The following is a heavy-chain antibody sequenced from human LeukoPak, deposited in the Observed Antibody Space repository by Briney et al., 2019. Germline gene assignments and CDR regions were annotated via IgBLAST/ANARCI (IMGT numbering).Heavy chain of an antibody. J-gene: IGHJ4*02. V-gene: IGHV4-59*01. CDR1: GGCISTYY. D-gene: IGHD1-26*01. CDR3: ARDRSGSYGAYFDY. CDR2: SYYSGST. Sequence: SETLSLTCTVSGGCISTYYWSWIRQPPGKGLEWIGYSYYSGSTNYNYNPSLKSRVTISVDTSKNQFSLKLSSVTAADTALYYCARDRSGSYGAYFDYWGQGILVTVSS.